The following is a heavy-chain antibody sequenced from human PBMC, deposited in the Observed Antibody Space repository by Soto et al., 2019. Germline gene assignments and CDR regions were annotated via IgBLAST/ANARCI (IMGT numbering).Heavy chain of an antibody. V-gene: IGHV1-18*01. CDR3: ARDTLDSSGRYMPIDY. CDR1: GYTFTSYG. CDR2: ISAYNGNT. Sequence: GASVKVSCKASGYTFTSYGISWVRQAPGQGLEWMGWISAYNGNTNYAQKLQGRVTMTTDTSTSTAYMELRSLRSDDTAVYYCARDTLDSSGRYMPIDYWGQGTLVTVSS. D-gene: IGHD6-19*01. J-gene: IGHJ4*02.